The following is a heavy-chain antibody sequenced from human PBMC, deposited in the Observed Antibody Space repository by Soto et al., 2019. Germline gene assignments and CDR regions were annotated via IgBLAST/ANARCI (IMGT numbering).Heavy chain of an antibody. D-gene: IGHD4-17*01. J-gene: IGHJ4*02. V-gene: IGHV4-39*02. CDR2: IYYIGNT. CDR3: GAQDYVAKGYHFDA. CDR1: GGSISTRSSY. Sequence: SETLSLTCTVSGGSISTRSSYCGWIRQHPGKGLEWIGSIYYIGNTYYNPSLKSRVAISIDSSKTRFSLTLNSVTTADTAVYYCGAQDYVAKGYHFDAWGQGTMVTVSS.